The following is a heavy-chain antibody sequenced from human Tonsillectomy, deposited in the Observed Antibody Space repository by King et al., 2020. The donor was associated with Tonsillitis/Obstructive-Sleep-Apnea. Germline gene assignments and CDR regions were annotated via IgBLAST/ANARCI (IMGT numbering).Heavy chain of an antibody. J-gene: IGHJ4*02. CDR3: ARTGGTCVFDY. Sequence: VQLVESGGGVVQPGGSLRLSRAASGFTFSSYAMHWVRQAPGKGLEWGAGISYVGTNKYYADSVKGRFALSRDNSKNTLYLQMNGLGAVDTAVYYCARTGGTCVFDYWGQGTLVTVSS. V-gene: IGHV3-30*09. CDR1: GFTFSSYA. D-gene: IGHD1/OR15-1a*01. CDR2: ISYVGTNK.